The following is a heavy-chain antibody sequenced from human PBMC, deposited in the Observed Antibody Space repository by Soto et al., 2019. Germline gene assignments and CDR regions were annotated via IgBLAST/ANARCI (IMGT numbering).Heavy chain of an antibody. CDR2: IYYSGST. CDR3: ARSLSGWLNAPRY. J-gene: IGHJ4*02. Sequence: SETLSLTCTVSGGSISSGGYYWSWIRQHPGKGLEWIGYIYYSGSTYYNPSLKSRVTISVDRSKNQFSLKLSSVTAADTAVYYCARSLSGWLNAPRYWGQGTLVTVSS. V-gene: IGHV4-31*03. CDR1: GGSISSGGYY. D-gene: IGHD6-13*01.